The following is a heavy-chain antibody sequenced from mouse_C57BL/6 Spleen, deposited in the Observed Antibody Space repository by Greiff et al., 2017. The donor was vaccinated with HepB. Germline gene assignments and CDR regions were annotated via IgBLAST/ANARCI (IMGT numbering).Heavy chain of an antibody. CDR1: GYTFTSYW. CDR3: ASPLLRRHYAMDY. V-gene: IGHV1-53*01. J-gene: IGHJ4*01. D-gene: IGHD1-1*01. Sequence: QVQLQQSGTELVKPGASVKLSCKASGYTFTSYWMHWVKQRPGQGLEWIGNINPSNGGTNYNEKFKSKATLTVDKSSSTAYMQLSSLTSEDSAVYYCASPLLRRHYAMDYWGQGTSVTVSS. CDR2: INPSNGGT.